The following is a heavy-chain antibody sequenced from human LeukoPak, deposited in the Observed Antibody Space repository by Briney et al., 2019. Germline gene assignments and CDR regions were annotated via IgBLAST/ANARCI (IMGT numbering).Heavy chain of an antibody. V-gene: IGHV3-7*01. J-gene: IGHJ4*02. CDR3: ASWGAGGNS. CDR2: INPDGSGK. CDR1: GFTLSTYW. Sequence: GGSLRLSCEASGFTLSTYWMNWVRQVPGKGLDWVANINPDGSGKRYVDSVKGRFTIARDNADNSLFLQMNSLRAEDTAVYYCASWGAGGNSWGQGTLVTVSS. D-gene: IGHD3-16*01.